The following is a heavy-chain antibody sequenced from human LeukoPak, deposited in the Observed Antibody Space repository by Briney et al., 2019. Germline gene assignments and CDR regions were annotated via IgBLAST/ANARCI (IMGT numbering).Heavy chain of an antibody. Sequence: LSLTCAAFGDTFTDYFRTWLRQAPGKGLERVSYISSSGSTKYYADSVKGRFTISRDNAKNSLYLQMNSLRAEDTAVYYCARVAIRSSGYSVSVAFDYWGQGTLVTVSS. CDR3: ARVAIRSSGYSVSVAFDY. J-gene: IGHJ4*02. CDR1: GDTFTDYF. D-gene: IGHD3-22*01. CDR2: ISSSGSTK. V-gene: IGHV3-11*01.